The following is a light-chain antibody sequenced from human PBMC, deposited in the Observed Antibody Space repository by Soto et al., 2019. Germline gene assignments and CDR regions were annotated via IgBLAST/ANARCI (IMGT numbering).Light chain of an antibody. CDR3: QQYNSYWWT. CDR2: KAS. J-gene: IGKJ1*01. V-gene: IGKV1-5*03. Sequence: DIQMTQSPSTLSASVGDRVTITCRASQSISSWLAWYQQKPGKAPKLLIYKASSLESGVPSRFSGSGSGTEFTPTISSLQPDDFAPYYCQQYNSYWWTFGQGTKVEIK. CDR1: QSISSW.